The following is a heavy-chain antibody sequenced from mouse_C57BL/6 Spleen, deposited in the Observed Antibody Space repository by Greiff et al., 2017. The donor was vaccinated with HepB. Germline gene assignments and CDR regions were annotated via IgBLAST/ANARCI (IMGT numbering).Heavy chain of an antibody. J-gene: IGHJ2*01. CDR3: ARDQNWDVDY. Sequence: QVHVKQSGAELVKPGASVKLSCKASGYTFTSYWMHWVKQRPGQGLEWIGMIHPNSGSTNYNEKFKSKATLTVDNSSSTAYMQLSSLTSEDSAVYYCARDQNWDVDYWGQGTTLTVSS. CDR2: IHPNSGST. D-gene: IGHD4-1*01. CDR1: GYTFTSYW. V-gene: IGHV1-64*01.